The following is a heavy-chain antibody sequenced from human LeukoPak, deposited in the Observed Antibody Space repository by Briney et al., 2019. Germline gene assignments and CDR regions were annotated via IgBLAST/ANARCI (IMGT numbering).Heavy chain of an antibody. D-gene: IGHD3-10*01. J-gene: IGHJ4*02. V-gene: IGHV3-23*01. CDR3: AKEPASGSCFDY. CDR2: ISGSGGST. CDR1: GYTFNSYA. Sequence: GGSLRLSCAASGYTFNSYAMSWVRQAPGKGLEWVSAISGSGGSTYYADSVKGRFTISRDNSKNTLYLQMNSLRAEDTAPYYCAKEPASGSCFDYWGQGTLVTVSS.